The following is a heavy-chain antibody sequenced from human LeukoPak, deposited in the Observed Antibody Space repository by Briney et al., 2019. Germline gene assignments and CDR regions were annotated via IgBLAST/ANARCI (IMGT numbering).Heavy chain of an antibody. CDR2: IYYRGST. J-gene: IGHJ3*02. Sequence: SETLSLTCTVSGGSISGYYWSWFRQPPGKGLEWIGYIYYRGSTNYNPSLKSRLTISVDTSKDQFSLKLNSVTAADTAVYYCARHGSHLDAFDMWGQGTMVTVSS. V-gene: IGHV4-59*08. CDR1: GGSISGYY. CDR3: ARHGSHLDAFDM.